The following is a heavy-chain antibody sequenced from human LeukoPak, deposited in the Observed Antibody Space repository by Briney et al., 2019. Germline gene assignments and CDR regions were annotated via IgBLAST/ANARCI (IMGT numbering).Heavy chain of an antibody. Sequence: GGSLRLSCAASGFTLSSYAMSWVRQGPGKGLEWVSAISVSGNTYHADSVKGRFTISRDSSKNTLYLKMNSLRAGDAAVYYCARVPVHASGYHLDLWGQGTLVTVSS. J-gene: IGHJ4*02. V-gene: IGHV3-23*01. CDR1: GFTLSSYA. CDR3: ARVPVHASGYHLDL. CDR2: ISVSGNT. D-gene: IGHD5-18*01.